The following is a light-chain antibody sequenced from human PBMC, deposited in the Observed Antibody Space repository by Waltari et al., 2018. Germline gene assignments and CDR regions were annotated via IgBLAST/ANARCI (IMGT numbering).Light chain of an antibody. V-gene: IGLV1-47*01. J-gene: IGLJ3*02. CDR1: NSNIATTS. Sequence: QSVLTQPPSASGTPGQTVTISCSGSNSNIATTSVCWYQQVPVTAPNLLLYRNNQRPSGVPDRFSGSKSGTSASLAISGLRSEDEADYYCPAWDDSLSGWVFGGGTKLTVL. CDR2: RNN. CDR3: PAWDDSLSGWV.